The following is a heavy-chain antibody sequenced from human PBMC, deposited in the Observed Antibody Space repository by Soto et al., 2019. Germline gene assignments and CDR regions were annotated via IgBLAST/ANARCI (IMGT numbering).Heavy chain of an antibody. CDR3: ATQEVGGSYVYTFDP. J-gene: IGHJ5*02. V-gene: IGHV4-59*05. CDR1: GGPISSYY. Sequence: SETLSLTCTVSGGPISSYYWSWIRQPPGKGLEWIGSIYYSGSTYYNPSLKSRVTISVDTSKNHFSLKLSSVTAADTAVYYCATQEVGGSYVYTFDPWGQGTLVTVSS. CDR2: IYYSGST. D-gene: IGHD1-26*01.